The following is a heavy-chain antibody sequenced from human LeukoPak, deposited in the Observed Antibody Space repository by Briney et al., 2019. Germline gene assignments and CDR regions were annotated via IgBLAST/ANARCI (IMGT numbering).Heavy chain of an antibody. J-gene: IGHJ4*02. D-gene: IGHD3-22*01. Sequence: GGSLRLSCAASGYTFSSYAMSWVRQAPGKGLEWVSAISGSGGSTYYADSVKGRFTISRDNSKSTLYLQMNSLRAEDTAVYYCAKDSRYYDSSGTPANDYWGQGTLVTVSS. CDR1: GYTFSSYA. CDR2: ISGSGGST. V-gene: IGHV3-23*01. CDR3: AKDSRYYDSSGTPANDY.